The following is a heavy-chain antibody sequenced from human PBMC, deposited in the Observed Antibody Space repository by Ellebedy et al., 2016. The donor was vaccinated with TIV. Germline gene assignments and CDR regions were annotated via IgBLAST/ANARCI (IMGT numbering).Heavy chain of an antibody. D-gene: IGHD3-22*01. CDR3: ARQLKTMIAFYYFDY. CDR1: GGSISSSSYY. CDR2: LYYSGIT. J-gene: IGHJ4*02. Sequence: SETLSLTCTVSGGSISSSSYYWGWIRQPPGMGLEWIGSLYYSGITYYNPSLKSRVTISVDTSKNHFSLKLSSVNAADTAVYYCARQLKTMIAFYYFDYWGQGTLVTVSS. V-gene: IGHV4-39*01.